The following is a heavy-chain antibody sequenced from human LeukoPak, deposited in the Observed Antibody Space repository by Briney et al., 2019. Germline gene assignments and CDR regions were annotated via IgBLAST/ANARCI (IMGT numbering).Heavy chain of an antibody. CDR2: IYTSGST. D-gene: IGHD3-22*01. J-gene: IGHJ3*02. Sequence: PETLSLTCAVYGGSFSGYYWSWIRQPPGKGLEWIGRIYTSGSTNYNPSLKSRVTMSVDTSKNQFSLKLSSVTAADTAVYYCARDYPPVYDSSGYYLGGAFDIWGQGTMVTVSS. V-gene: IGHV4-59*10. CDR3: ARDYPPVYDSSGYYLGGAFDI. CDR1: GGSFSGYY.